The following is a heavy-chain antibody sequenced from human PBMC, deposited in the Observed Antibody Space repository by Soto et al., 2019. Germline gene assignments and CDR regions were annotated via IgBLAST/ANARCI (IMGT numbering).Heavy chain of an antibody. V-gene: IGHV3-72*01. CDR3: TRVFGSSWSQAFFDN. CDR2: IRNKANSYTT. CDR1: GFTFSDHY. Sequence: PGGSLRLSCAVSGFTFSDHYMDWVRQAPGKGLEWVGRIRNKANSYTTEYAASVKGRFTISRDDSKNSLLLQMNSLKTEDTAVYYCTRVFGSSWSQAFFDNWGQGTLVTVSS. J-gene: IGHJ4*02. D-gene: IGHD6-13*01.